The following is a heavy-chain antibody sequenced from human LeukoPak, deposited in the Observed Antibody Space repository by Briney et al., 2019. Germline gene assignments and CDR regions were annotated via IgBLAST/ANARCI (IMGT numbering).Heavy chain of an antibody. CDR3: ARGLEGSGSYYNGYFDY. Sequence: PGGSLRLSCAASGFTFDDYGMSWVRHGPGKGLEWVSGINWNGGSTGYADSVKGRFTISRDNAKNSLYLQMNSLRAEDTALYYCARGLEGSGSYYNGYFDYWGQGTLVTVSS. CDR2: INWNGGST. J-gene: IGHJ4*02. D-gene: IGHD3-10*01. V-gene: IGHV3-20*04. CDR1: GFTFDDYG.